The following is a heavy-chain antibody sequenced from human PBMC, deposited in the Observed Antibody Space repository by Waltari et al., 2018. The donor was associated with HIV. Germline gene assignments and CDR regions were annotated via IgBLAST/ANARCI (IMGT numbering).Heavy chain of an antibody. CDR1: GYTFTAYY. CDR3: VRGRSIAARPRYFFDY. D-gene: IGHD6-6*01. Sequence: QVQLVQSGAEVEKPGASVKVSCKASGYTFTAYYVHWGRQAPAQGLEWMGWINPNNGATNYAQKCQGWVTMTRDTSISTAYMDLIRLTSDDTAVYYCVRGRSIAARPRYFFDYWGQGALVTVSS. J-gene: IGHJ4*02. V-gene: IGHV1-2*04. CDR2: INPNNGAT.